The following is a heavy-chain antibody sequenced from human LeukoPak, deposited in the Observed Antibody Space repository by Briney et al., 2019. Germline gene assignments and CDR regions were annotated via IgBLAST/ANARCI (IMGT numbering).Heavy chain of an antibody. D-gene: IGHD3-22*01. CDR1: GYTFTGYY. V-gene: IGHV1-18*04. CDR2: ISAYNGNT. CDR3: ARGSYYDSSGYGY. Sequence: ASVKVSCKASGYTFTGYYMDWVRQAPGQGLEWMGWISAYNGNTNYAQKLQGRVTMTTDTSTSTAYMELRSLRSDDTAVYYCARGSYYDSSGYGYWGQGTLVTVSS. J-gene: IGHJ4*02.